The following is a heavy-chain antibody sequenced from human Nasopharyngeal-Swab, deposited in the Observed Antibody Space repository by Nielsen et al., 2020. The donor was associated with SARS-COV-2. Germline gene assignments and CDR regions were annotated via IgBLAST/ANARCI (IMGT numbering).Heavy chain of an antibody. D-gene: IGHD4-17*01. Sequence: SETLSLTCTVSGGSISSGSYYWSWIRQPAGKGLEWIGRIYTSGSTNYNPSLKSRVTISVDTSKNQFSLKLSSVTAADTAVSYCASHYGDYVGAFDIWGQGTMVTVSS. CDR1: GGSISSGSYY. CDR3: ASHYGDYVGAFDI. J-gene: IGHJ3*02. V-gene: IGHV4-61*02. CDR2: IYTSGST.